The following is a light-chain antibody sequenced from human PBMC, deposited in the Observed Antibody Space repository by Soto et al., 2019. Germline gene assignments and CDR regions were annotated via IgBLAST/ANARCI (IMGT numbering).Light chain of an antibody. CDR2: GAS. CDR1: QSVSSN. Sequence: EIVMTQSPATLSVSPGERATLSCRASQSVSSNLAWYQQKPGQAPRLPIYGASTRATGIPARFSGSGSGTEFTLTISSLQSEDFAVYFCHQYATSPYTFGQGTKLEIK. J-gene: IGKJ2*01. V-gene: IGKV3-15*01. CDR3: HQYATSPYT.